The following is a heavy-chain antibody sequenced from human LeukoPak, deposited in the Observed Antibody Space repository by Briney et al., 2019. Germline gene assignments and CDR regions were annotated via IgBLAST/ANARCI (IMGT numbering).Heavy chain of an antibody. V-gene: IGHV1-69*08. CDR1: GGSISSYT. CDR2: IIPIFSTT. Sequence: SVKVSCKASGGSISSYTITWVRQAPGRGLEWMGRIIPIFSTTSYAQDFQDRVTITADISSNTAYMEVNSLTSDDTAVYFCAKQGGARQDYYMDVWGNGTTVTVSS. D-gene: IGHD4/OR15-4a*01. J-gene: IGHJ6*03. CDR3: AKQGGARQDYYMDV.